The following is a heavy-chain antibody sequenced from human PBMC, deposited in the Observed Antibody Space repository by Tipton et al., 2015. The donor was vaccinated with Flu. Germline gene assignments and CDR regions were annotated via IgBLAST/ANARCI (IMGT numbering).Heavy chain of an antibody. J-gene: IGHJ4*02. CDR2: IYKTGIT. CDR3: APSTRYWTGGHFFGW. CDR1: GASISSTTYY. Sequence: LRLSCDVSGASISSTTYYWGWIRQPPGKGLEWIGSIYKTGITDYNPSLKSRVTLSLDTSKNQFSLKVRSVNAADTAVYYCAPSTRYWTGGHFFGWWGRGTQVTASS. D-gene: IGHD2-2*01. V-gene: IGHV4-39*07.